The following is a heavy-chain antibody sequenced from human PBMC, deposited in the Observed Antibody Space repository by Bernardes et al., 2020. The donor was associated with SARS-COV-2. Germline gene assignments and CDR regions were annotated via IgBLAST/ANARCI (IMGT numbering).Heavy chain of an antibody. V-gene: IGHV4-4*07. Sequence: SESLSLTCTVSGGSISSHYWSWIRQPAGKGLEWIGRIYSTGTTNYNPSLKSRVTMSVDTSKNQFSLMVTSVTAADTAVYYCSRVSGNILTTTERFDYWGQGTLVTVSS. CDR2: IYSTGTT. CDR1: GGSISSHY. J-gene: IGHJ4*01. D-gene: IGHD3-9*01. CDR3: SRVSGNILTTTERFDY.